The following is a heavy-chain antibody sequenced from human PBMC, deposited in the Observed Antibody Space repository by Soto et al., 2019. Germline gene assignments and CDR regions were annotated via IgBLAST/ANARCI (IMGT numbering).Heavy chain of an antibody. Sequence: SETLSLTCAVYGGSFSCYYWSWIRQPPGKGLEWIGEINHSGSTNHNPSLKSRVTISVDTSKNQFSLKLSSVTAADTAVYYCARAIRHFRAVAYYSYWGQGTLVTVSS. J-gene: IGHJ4*02. CDR3: ARAIRHFRAVAYYSY. D-gene: IGHD6-19*01. CDR1: GGSFSCYY. CDR2: INHSGST. V-gene: IGHV4-34*01.